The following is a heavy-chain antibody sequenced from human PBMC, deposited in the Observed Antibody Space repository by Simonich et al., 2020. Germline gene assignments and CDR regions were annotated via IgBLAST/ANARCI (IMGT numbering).Heavy chain of an antibody. CDR1: GYTFTGYH. Sequence: QVQLVQSGAEVTKPGASVKVSCKASGYTFTGYHMHWVRQAPGQGLEGKGRTNPNSGGTNYAQKFQGRVTMTRDTSISTAYMELSRLRSDDTAVYYCASGWDWGFSHMSDYWGQGTLVTVSS. CDR3: ASGWDWGFSHMSDY. V-gene: IGHV1-2*06. D-gene: IGHD7-27*01. J-gene: IGHJ4*02. CDR2: TNPNSGGT.